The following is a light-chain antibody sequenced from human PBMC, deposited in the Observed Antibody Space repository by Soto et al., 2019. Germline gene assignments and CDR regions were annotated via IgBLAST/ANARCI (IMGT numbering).Light chain of an antibody. V-gene: IGLV2-8*01. CDR3: QSYDGGLSGYV. J-gene: IGLJ1*01. Sequence: QSALTQPPSASGSPGQSVTISCTGSSSDVGNYNYVSWYQQHPGKAPKLMIYEVSKRPSGVPDRFSGSKSGNTASLAITGLQVEDEADYYCQSYDGGLSGYVFGTGTKLTVL. CDR2: EVS. CDR1: SSDVGNYNY.